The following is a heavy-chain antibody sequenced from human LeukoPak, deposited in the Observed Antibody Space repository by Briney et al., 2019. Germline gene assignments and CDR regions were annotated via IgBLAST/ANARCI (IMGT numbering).Heavy chain of an antibody. V-gene: IGHV4-31*03. CDR2: IYYSGST. J-gene: IGHJ6*02. CDR3: ARDVVVVAATQYYYYGMDV. Sequence: SETLSHTCTVSGGSISSGGYYWSWIRQHPGKGLEWIGYIYYSGSTYYNPSLKSRVTISVDTSKNQFSLKLSSVTAADTAVYYCARDVVVVAATQYYYYGMDVWGQGTTVTVSS. CDR1: GGSISSGGYY. D-gene: IGHD2-15*01.